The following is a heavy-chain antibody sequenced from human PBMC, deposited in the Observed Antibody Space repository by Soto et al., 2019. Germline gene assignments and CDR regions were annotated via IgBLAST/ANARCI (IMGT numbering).Heavy chain of an antibody. CDR1: GGTFSNYA. D-gene: IGHD6-19*01. V-gene: IGHV1-69*12. J-gene: IGHJ6*02. CDR3: ASWLKGAGISGNYSYAIDV. CDR2: IMPIFGRP. Sequence: QVQLVQSGAEVKKPGSSVKVSCKASGGTFSNYAFSWVRQAPGQGLEWLGGIMPIFGRPDYARKFRDRVTITADESTGTAHMELASLRSEDTAVYYCASWLKGAGISGNYSYAIDVWGQGATVTVSS.